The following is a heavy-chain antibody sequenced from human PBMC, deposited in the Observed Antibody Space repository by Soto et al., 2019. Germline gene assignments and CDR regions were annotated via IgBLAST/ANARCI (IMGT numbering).Heavy chain of an antibody. CDR3: ARAPVGFLEWFFSTGNRCDP. J-gene: IGHJ5*02. Sequence: GAAVKVPCQSSGYTFTSYGISWVRQAPGQGLEWMGWISAYNGNTNYAQKLQGRVTMTTDTSTSTAYMALRSLRSDDTAVYYCARAPVGFLEWFFSTGNRCDPWGKGTRVTV. D-gene: IGHD3-3*01. CDR2: ISAYNGNT. CDR1: GYTFTSYG. V-gene: IGHV1-18*01.